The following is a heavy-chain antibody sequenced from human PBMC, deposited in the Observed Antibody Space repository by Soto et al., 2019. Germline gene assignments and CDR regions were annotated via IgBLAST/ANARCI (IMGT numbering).Heavy chain of an antibody. D-gene: IGHD3-3*01. V-gene: IGHV3-23*01. CDR2: ISGSGGTT. CDR1: GFTFSSYA. CDR3: AKVRSTTIFDVVSLFDY. J-gene: IGHJ4*02. Sequence: RFSSAASGFTFSSYAMSWVRQAPGKGLECVSTISGSGGTTYYADSVNGRFTISRDNSKITLYLQMNSLRAEATAVYYCAKVRSTTIFDVVSLFDYWGQGTLVTVSS.